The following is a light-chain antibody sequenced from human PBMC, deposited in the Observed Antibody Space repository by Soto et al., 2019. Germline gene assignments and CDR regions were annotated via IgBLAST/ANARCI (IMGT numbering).Light chain of an antibody. J-gene: IGKJ1*01. Sequence: NLLTPVPATLFFFSRYRVTLFFQASQYINTRLAWYQHRPGQAPRLLIYQTSIRAAGIPARFSASGSGTDFTLTISDVQPEDFALYYCHQRQSWPRTFGQGTKVDIK. CDR2: QTS. CDR3: HQRQSWPRT. CDR1: QYINTR. V-gene: IGKV3-11*01.